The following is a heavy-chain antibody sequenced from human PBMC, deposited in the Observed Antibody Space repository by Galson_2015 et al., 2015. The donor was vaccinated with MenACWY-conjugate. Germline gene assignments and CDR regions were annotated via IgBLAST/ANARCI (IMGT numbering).Heavy chain of an antibody. V-gene: IGHV3-48*04. D-gene: IGHD1-26*01. CDR2: ISSSSSTI. CDR3: AREVSGGSYYYYYYGMDV. Sequence: SLRLSCAASGFTFSSYSMNWVRQAPGKGLEWVSYISSSSSTIYYADSVKGRFTISRDNAKNSLYLQMNSLRAEGTAVYYCAREVSGGSYYYYYYGMDVWGQGTTVTVSS. CDR1: GFTFSSYS. J-gene: IGHJ6*02.